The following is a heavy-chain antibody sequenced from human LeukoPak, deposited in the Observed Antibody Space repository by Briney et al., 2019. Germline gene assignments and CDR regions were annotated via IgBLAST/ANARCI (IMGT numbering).Heavy chain of an antibody. J-gene: IGHJ4*02. Sequence: WGSLRLSCAASGFTFSSYAMTWVRQAPGKGLEWVAIIYSGGSTYYADSVKGRFTISRDNSKNTLYLQMNSLRAEDTAVYYCAIDALKNSGSYGYWGQGTLVTVSS. CDR1: GFTFSSYA. V-gene: IGHV3-53*01. CDR2: IYSGGST. CDR3: AIDALKNSGSYGY. D-gene: IGHD1-26*01.